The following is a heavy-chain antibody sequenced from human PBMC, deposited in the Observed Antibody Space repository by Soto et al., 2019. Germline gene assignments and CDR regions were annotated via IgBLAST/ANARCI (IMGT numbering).Heavy chain of an antibody. Sequence: QVQLVQSGAEVKKPGASVKVSCKASGYTFTSYDINWVRQATGQGLEWMGWMNPNSGNTGYAQKFQGRVTMTRNTSISTAYMELSSLRSEDTAVYYCARGWGSVVTAPTGFDYWGQGTLVTVSS. V-gene: IGHV1-8*01. CDR1: GYTFTSYD. CDR3: ARGWGSVVTAPTGFDY. CDR2: MNPNSGNT. D-gene: IGHD2-21*02. J-gene: IGHJ4*02.